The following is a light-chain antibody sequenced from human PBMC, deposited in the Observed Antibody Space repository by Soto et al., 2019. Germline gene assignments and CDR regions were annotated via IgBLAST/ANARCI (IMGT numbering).Light chain of an antibody. J-gene: IGKJ1*01. Sequence: IVRTQSPARLSVSRGEIATLSCRASQSFRGLLAWYQQKPGQAPRLLIYDAYNRATGIPPRFSGSGSGTDFTLTISSLEPEDAAVYYCQQRSNWPPITFGQGTKVDIK. CDR2: DAY. CDR1: QSFRGL. CDR3: QQRSNWPPIT. V-gene: IGKV3-11*01.